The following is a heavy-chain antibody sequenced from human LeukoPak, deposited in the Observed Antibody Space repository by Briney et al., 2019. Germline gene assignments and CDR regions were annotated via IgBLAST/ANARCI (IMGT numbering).Heavy chain of an antibody. CDR1: GYSISSGYY. CDR2: IYYSGKT. D-gene: IGHD6-13*01. V-gene: IGHV4-38-2*02. CDR3: ASLPSRSSPYYYYYYMDV. J-gene: IGHJ6*03. Sequence: SETLSLTCTVSGYSISSGYYWGWIRQTPGKGLEWIGSIYYSGKTYYNPSLKSRVTISIDTSKNQFSLKLSSVTAADTAVYYCASLPSRSSPYYYYYYMDVWGKGTTVTVSS.